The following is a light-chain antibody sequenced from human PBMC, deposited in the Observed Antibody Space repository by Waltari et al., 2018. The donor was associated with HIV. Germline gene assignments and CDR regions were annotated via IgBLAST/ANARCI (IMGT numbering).Light chain of an antibody. J-gene: IGLJ3*02. CDR3: SSYTSSSTPWV. CDR2: EVS. V-gene: IGLV2-14*01. CDR1: SRDVGGYNY. Sequence: QSALTQPASVSGSPGQSITLSCTATSRDVGGYNYVSCDQQHPGKAPQLMIYEVSNRPSGVSNRFSGSKSGNTASLTISGLQAEDEADYYCSSYTSSSTPWVFGGGTKLTVL.